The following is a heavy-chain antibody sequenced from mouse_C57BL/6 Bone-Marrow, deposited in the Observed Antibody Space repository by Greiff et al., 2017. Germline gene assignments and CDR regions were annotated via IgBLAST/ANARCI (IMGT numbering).Heavy chain of an antibody. CDR3: TTYGYDGPCWYFDV. CDR2: IDPENGDT. Sequence: EVQVVESGAELVRPGASVKLSCTASGFNIKDDYMHWVKQRPEQGLEWIGWIDPENGDTEYASKFQGKATITADTSSNTAYLQLSSLTSEDTAVYYCTTYGYDGPCWYFDVWGTGTTVTVSS. V-gene: IGHV14-4*01. J-gene: IGHJ1*03. D-gene: IGHD2-2*01. CDR1: GFNIKDDY.